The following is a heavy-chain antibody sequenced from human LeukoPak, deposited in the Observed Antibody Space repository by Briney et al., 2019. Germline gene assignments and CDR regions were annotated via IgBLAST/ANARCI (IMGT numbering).Heavy chain of an antibody. CDR2: IIENGGET. V-gene: IGHV3-23*01. D-gene: IGHD2-15*01. Sequence: GGSLRLSCAASGFTFNKFAMSWVRQAPGKGLEWVSGIIENGGETYYADSVRGRFTISRDNSKSTLCLQMNSLRAEDTAVYYCAKQLGYCSDGSCYFPYWGQGTLVTVSS. CDR3: AKQLGYCSDGSCYFPY. CDR1: GFTFNKFA. J-gene: IGHJ4*02.